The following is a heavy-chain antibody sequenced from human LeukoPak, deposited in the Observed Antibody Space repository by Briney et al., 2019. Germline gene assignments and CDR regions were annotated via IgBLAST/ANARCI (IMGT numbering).Heavy chain of an antibody. CDR2: FSSSGDGA. V-gene: IGHV3-23*01. J-gene: IGHJ4*02. D-gene: IGHD4-17*01. CDR3: AKGHSGTTAYFDY. Sequence: PGGSLRLSCTASGFTFSTYAMSWVRHAPGNGLQWVSPFSSSGDGAYYADSMKGRFTVSRDNSKNTLYLQMNSLRAEDTAVYYCAKGHSGTTAYFDYWGQGTLVTVSS. CDR1: GFTFSTYA.